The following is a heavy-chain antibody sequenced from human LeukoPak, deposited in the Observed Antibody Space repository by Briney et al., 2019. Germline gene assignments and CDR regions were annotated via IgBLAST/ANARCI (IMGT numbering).Heavy chain of an antibody. J-gene: IGHJ5*02. Sequence: SETLSLTCAVYGGSFSGYYWSWIRQPPGKGLEWIGEINHSGSTNYNPSLKSRVTISVDTSKNQFSLKLSSVTAADTAVYYCARESVIGYCSGGSCVKWFDPWGQGTPVTVSS. V-gene: IGHV4-34*01. D-gene: IGHD2-15*01. CDR2: INHSGST. CDR3: ARESVIGYCSGGSCVKWFDP. CDR1: GGSFSGYY.